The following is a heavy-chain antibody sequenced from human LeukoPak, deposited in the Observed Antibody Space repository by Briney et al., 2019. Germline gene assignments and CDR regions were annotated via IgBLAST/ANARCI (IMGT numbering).Heavy chain of an antibody. CDR3: ARWAVGAAAGINWFDP. V-gene: IGHV4-59*01. CDR2: IYYSGST. J-gene: IGHJ5*02. D-gene: IGHD6-13*01. CDR1: GGSISSYY. Sequence: PSETLSLTCTVSGGSISSYYWSWIRQPPGKGLEWIGYIYYSGSTNYNPSLKSRVTISVDTSKNQFSLKLSSVTAADTAVYYCARWAVGAAAGINWFDPWGQGTPVTVSS.